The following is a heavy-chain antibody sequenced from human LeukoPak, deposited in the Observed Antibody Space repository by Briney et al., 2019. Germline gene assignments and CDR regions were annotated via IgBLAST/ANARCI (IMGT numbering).Heavy chain of an antibody. CDR3: LSGYDLYY. CDR2: INPNSGDT. J-gene: IGHJ4*02. Sequence: ASVKVSFMPSVYTFTDYLMHWVRQAPGQGREWMGWINPNSGDTNYVQKFQGRVTMTRETSISTAYMELSRLRSDDTAVYSCLSGYDLYYWGQGTLVTVSS. D-gene: IGHD5-12*01. CDR1: VYTFTDYL. V-gene: IGHV1-2*02.